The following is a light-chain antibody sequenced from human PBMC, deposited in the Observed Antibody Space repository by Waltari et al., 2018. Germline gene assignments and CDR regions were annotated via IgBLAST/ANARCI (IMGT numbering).Light chain of an antibody. CDR2: EGN. CDR3: SSNAGRGIV. V-gene: IGLV2-23*01. J-gene: IGLJ2*01. CDR1: SSDAWCYAL. Sequence: QSALTQPASVSGSPGQSITVSCTGASSDAWCYALVCWYPQNPGKAPKLIIYEGNKRPSGVSNRFSGFKSGNTASLTISGLQAEDEAEYYCSSNAGRGIVFGGGTKLTVL.